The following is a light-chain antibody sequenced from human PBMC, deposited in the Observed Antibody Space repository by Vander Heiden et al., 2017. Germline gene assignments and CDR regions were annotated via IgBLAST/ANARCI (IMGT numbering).Light chain of an antibody. J-gene: IGKJ2*01. CDR2: WAS. V-gene: IGKV4-1*01. CDR1: RSVLYSSNNKNY. CDR3: QQYYSIPYT. Sequence: EIVMTQSPDSLAVSLGERATINCKSSRSVLYSSNNKNYLAWYQQKPGQPPKLLIYWASTRESGVPDRFSGSGSGTDFTLTISSLQAEDVAVYYCQQYYSIPYTFGQGTKLEIK.